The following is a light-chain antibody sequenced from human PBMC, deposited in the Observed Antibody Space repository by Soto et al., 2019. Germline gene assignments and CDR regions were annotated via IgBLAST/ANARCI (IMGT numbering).Light chain of an antibody. CDR2: EVS. CDR3: SSYSSTNTPYVL. Sequence: QSALTQPASVSGSPGQSITISCTGSSSDFVMYNYVSWYQQYPGEAPKLIIFEVSHRPSGVSDRFSGSKSGNTASLTISGLQAEDEADYYCSSYSSTNTPYVLFAGGTKLTVL. V-gene: IGLV2-14*01. J-gene: IGLJ2*01. CDR1: SSDFVMYNY.